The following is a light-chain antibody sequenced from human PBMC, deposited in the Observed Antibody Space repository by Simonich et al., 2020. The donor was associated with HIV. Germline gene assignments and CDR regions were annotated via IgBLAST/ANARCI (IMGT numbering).Light chain of an antibody. J-gene: IGKJ1*01. Sequence: DIVMTQSPDSLAVSLGERATINSKSSQNVLSSSNNKFYLAWYQQKPGQPPKLLIYWASPRESGVPDRVSGSGSGTDFTLTISSLQPEDVAVYYCQQYYSTPTFGQGTKVEIK. V-gene: IGKV4-1*01. CDR2: WAS. CDR3: QQYYSTPT. CDR1: QNVLSSSNNKFY.